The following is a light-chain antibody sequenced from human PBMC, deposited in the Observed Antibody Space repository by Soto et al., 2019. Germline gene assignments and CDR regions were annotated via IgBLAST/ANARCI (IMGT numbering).Light chain of an antibody. Sequence: EIVLTQSPATLSLSPGERATLSCRASQSVSSYLTWYQQKPGQAPRLLIYDASNRATGIPARFSGSGSWTDFTLTISSLEPEDFAIYYCQQRSNWPPVTFGGGTKVEIK. J-gene: IGKJ4*01. CDR3: QQRSNWPPVT. CDR1: QSVSSY. V-gene: IGKV3-11*01. CDR2: DAS.